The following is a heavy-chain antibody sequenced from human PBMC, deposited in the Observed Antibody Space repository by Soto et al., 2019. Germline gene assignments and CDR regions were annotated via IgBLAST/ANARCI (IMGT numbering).Heavy chain of an antibody. V-gene: IGHV4-30-4*02. Sequence: SETLSLTCTVSGGSISSGDYYWSWIRQPPGKGVEWIGYFYYSGGTYYNPSLKSRVTISVDTAKNQFSLKLRSVTAADTAVYYCDRDADGSGRYYKGSRHKYGMDVWVQGTTVTVS. D-gene: IGHD3-10*01. J-gene: IGHJ6*02. CDR2: FYYSGGT. CDR1: GGSISSGDYY. CDR3: DRDADGSGRYYKGSRHKYGMDV.